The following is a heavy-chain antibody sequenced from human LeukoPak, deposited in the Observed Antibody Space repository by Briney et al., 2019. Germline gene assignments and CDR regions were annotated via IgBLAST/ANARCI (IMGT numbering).Heavy chain of an antibody. D-gene: IGHD6-19*01. Sequence: GGSLRLSCAAPGFTFNRNNMNWVRQAPGKGLEWVSYISSTSNTMYYADSVKGRFTISRDNAKNSLYLQMNSLRADDTAVYYCARETILAVAGDFWGQGTLVTVSS. V-gene: IGHV3-48*01. J-gene: IGHJ4*02. CDR1: GFTFNRNN. CDR2: ISSTSNTM. CDR3: ARETILAVAGDF.